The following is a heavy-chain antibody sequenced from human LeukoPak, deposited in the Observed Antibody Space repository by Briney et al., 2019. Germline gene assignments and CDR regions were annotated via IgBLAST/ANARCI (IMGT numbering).Heavy chain of an antibody. V-gene: IGHV3-11*01. CDR2: ISSSGSTI. CDR1: GFTFSDYY. J-gene: IGHJ5*02. Sequence: EGSLRLSCAASGFTFSDYYMSWIRQAPGKGLEWVSYISSSGSTIYYADSVKGRFTISRDNAKNSLYLQMNSLRAEDTAVYYCAAYTYYDFWRGIGGWFDPWGQGTLVTVSS. CDR3: AAYTYYDFWRGIGGWFDP. D-gene: IGHD3-3*01.